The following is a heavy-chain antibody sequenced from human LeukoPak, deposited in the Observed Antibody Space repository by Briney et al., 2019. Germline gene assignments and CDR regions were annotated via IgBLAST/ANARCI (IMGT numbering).Heavy chain of an antibody. CDR2: IYSGGST. CDR3: AKDARGFDY. J-gene: IGHJ4*02. V-gene: IGHV3-66*01. CDR1: GFTVSSNY. Sequence: RPGESLRLSCAASGFTVSSNYMSWVRQAPGKGLEWVSVIYSGGSTYYADSVKSRFTISRDNSNNTLYLQMNSLRAEDTAVYYCAKDARGFDYWGQGTLVTVSS.